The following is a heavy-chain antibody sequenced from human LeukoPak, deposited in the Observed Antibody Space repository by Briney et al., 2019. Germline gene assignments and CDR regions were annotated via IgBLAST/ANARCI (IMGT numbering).Heavy chain of an antibody. CDR3: AHSRREEGYVSYY. Sequence: SGPMLVKPTQTLTLTCSFSGFSLSTNGVGVGWIRQPPGKALEWLGITYWDDDTRYSPSLTTRLTITKDTSRNQVVLAMTNVDTVDTATYYCAHSRREEGYVSYYWGQGILVTVSS. V-gene: IGHV2-5*02. D-gene: IGHD5-12*01. CDR1: GFSLSTNGVG. CDR2: TYWDDDT. J-gene: IGHJ4*02.